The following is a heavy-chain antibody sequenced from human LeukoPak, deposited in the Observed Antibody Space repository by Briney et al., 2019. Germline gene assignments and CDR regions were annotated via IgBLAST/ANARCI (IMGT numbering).Heavy chain of an antibody. CDR3: ARDYKYAFDN. V-gene: IGHV3-48*01. D-gene: IGHD5-24*01. CDR1: GFTFSDYS. Sequence: GGSLRLSCAASGFTFSDYSMDWVRQAPGKGLEWISYIGIDSGNSNYADSVKGRFTISGDKAKNSLYLQMNSLRVEDTAVYYCARDYKYAFDNWGQGTLVTVSS. CDR2: IGIDSGNS. J-gene: IGHJ4*02.